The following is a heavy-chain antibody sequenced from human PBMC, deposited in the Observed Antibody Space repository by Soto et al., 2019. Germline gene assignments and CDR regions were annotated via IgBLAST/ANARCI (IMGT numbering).Heavy chain of an antibody. V-gene: IGHV4-39*01. D-gene: IGHD3-10*01. CDR1: GGSISSSSYY. Sequence: SETLSLTCTVSGGSISSSSYYWGWIRQPPGKGLEWIGSIYYSGSTYYNPSLKSRVTISVDTSKNQFSLKLSSVTAADTAVYYCASIPITMVRGVFRDNAFDIWGQGTMVTVSS. CDR3: ASIPITMVRGVFRDNAFDI. J-gene: IGHJ3*02. CDR2: IYYSGST.